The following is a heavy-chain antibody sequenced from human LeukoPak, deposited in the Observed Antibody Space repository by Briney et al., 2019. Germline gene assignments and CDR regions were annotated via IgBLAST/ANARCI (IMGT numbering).Heavy chain of an antibody. CDR2: INPDGNKK. CDR1: GLTFSSSW. V-gene: IGHV3-7*01. CDR3: ARGRPHGNDY. J-gene: IGHJ4*02. Sequence: GGSLRLSCAVSGLTFSSSWMDWVRQAPGKGLEWVASINPDGNKKYSADSVKGRFSISRDNAKNTLYLQMNSLRVEDTAVYYCARGRPHGNDYWGQGTLVTVSS. D-gene: IGHD4-23*01.